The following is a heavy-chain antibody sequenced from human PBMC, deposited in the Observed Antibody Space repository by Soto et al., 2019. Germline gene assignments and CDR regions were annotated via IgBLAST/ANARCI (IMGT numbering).Heavy chain of an antibody. V-gene: IGHV3-33*01. J-gene: IGHJ6*02. CDR3: ARDLAVAGYYYYYGMDV. D-gene: IGHD6-19*01. CDR2: IWYDGSNK. CDR1: GFTFSSYG. Sequence: GGSLRLSCAASGFTFSSYGMHWVRRAPGKGLEWVAVIWYDGSNKYYADSVKGRFTISRDNSKNTLYLQMNSLRAEDTAVYYCARDLAVAGYYYYYGMDVWGQGTTVTVSS.